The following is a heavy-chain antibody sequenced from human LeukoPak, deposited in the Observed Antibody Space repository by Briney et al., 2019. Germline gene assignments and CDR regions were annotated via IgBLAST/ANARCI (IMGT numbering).Heavy chain of an antibody. Sequence: GESLKISCEGSGHSFISYWIGWVRQMPGKGLEWMGIIYPGDSDTRYSPSFQGQVTISADKSTSTAYLQWSGLKASDSAMYYCARHGRGSCSGGSCYHQDYWGQGTLVTVSS. CDR2: IYPGDSDT. D-gene: IGHD2-15*01. J-gene: IGHJ4*02. V-gene: IGHV5-51*01. CDR3: ARHGRGSCSGGSCYHQDY. CDR1: GHSFISYW.